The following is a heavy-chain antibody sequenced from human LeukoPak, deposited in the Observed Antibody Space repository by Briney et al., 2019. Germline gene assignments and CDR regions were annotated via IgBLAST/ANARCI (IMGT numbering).Heavy chain of an antibody. CDR2: IHHNGFI. CDR3: ARRGTQRKGWNWLDP. CDR1: GDSITYYY. D-gene: IGHD3-16*01. Sequence: SETQSLNCTVFGDSITYYYWNWIRQSPAKGLEWIGYIHHNGFINYNLSLKSRVTISLDRSRNQFSLKMTSVTAADTAVYYCARRGTQRKGWNWLDPWGQGILVTVSS. J-gene: IGHJ5*02. V-gene: IGHV4-59*08.